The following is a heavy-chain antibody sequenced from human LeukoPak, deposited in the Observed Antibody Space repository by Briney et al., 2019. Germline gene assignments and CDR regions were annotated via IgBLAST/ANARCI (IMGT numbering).Heavy chain of an antibody. CDR2: ISHIGSYI. CDR3: ARDLGQYYDTSDNWFDP. Sequence: PGGSLRLSCAASGFTFNYYSMNWVRQAPGKGLEWVSSISHIGSYIYYSDSVKGRFTISRDNAKNSLYLQMNSLRAEDTAVYYCARDLGQYYDTSDNWFDPWGQGTLVTVSS. D-gene: IGHD3-22*01. CDR1: GFTFNYYS. V-gene: IGHV3-21*01. J-gene: IGHJ5*02.